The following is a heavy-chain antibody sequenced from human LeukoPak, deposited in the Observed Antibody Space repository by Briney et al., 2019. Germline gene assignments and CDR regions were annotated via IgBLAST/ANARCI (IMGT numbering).Heavy chain of an antibody. V-gene: IGHV4-59*01. J-gene: IGHJ3*02. CDR2: IYYSGST. D-gene: IGHD2-8*02. CDR3: ARAMEVLGAFDI. Sequence: SETLSLTSTVSGGSISSYYWSWIRQRPGKGLEWMGYIYYSGSTNYNPSLKSRVTISVDTSKNQFSLKRSSVTAAETDVYYCARAMEVLGAFDIWGQGTMVTVSS. CDR1: GGSISSYY.